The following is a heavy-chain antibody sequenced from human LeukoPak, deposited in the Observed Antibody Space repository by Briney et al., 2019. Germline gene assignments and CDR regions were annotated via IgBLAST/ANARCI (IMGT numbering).Heavy chain of an antibody. D-gene: IGHD3-22*01. J-gene: IGHJ4*02. Sequence: ASVKVSCKASGYTFTSYYMHCVRQAPGQGLEWMAIINPSGGSTSYAQKFQGRVTMTRDTSTSTVYMELSSLRSEDTAVYYCARDGGSDSSGYYQQYYFDYWGQGTLVTVSS. CDR2: INPSGGST. CDR1: GYTFTSYY. CDR3: ARDGGSDSSGYYQQYYFDY. V-gene: IGHV1-46*01.